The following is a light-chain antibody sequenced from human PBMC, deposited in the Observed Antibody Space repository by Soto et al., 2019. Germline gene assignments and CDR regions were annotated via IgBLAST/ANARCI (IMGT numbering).Light chain of an antibody. CDR3: CSYAGGSSVV. V-gene: IGLV2-23*02. CDR1: SGDIGTYNL. J-gene: IGLJ2*01. Sequence: QSALTQPASVSGSPGQSITVSCIGTSGDIGTYNLVSWYQQSPGKAPKLVIFEVNKRPSGVSNRFSGSKSGNTASLTISGLQGEDEAEYHCCSYAGGSSVVCGGGTKLTVL. CDR2: EVN.